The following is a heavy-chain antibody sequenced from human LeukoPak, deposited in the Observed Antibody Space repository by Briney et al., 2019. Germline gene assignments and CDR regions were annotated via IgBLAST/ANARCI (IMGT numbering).Heavy chain of an antibody. D-gene: IGHD2-15*01. J-gene: IGHJ5*02. CDR1: VFIFTNYA. V-gene: IGHV3-23*01. CDR3: ARSAPLHSRDWFDP. Sequence: PGGSLRLSSAASVFIFTNYALTSVPEAPSPQREWCSTIGKNPDRKFYASSVKGRFTISRDNSKNTVYLQMNSLRAEDTAVYYCARSAPLHSRDWFDPWGQGTLVTVSS. CDR2: IGKNPDRK.